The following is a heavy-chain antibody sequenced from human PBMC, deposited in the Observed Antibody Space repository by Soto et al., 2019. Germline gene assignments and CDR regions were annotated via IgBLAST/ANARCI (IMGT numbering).Heavy chain of an antibody. CDR3: AKMTSDSYGRNYGMDV. Sequence: EVQLVESGGGLVQPGGSLRLSCAGSGFPFSSYAMSWVRQAPEKGLEWVSALRDSGVSPYYADSVKGRFTISRDNSKNTLYLQMDSLRVEDTALYYCAKMTSDSYGRNYGMDVWGQGTTVTVSS. V-gene: IGHV3-23*04. J-gene: IGHJ6*02. CDR2: LRDSGVSP. D-gene: IGHD5-18*01. CDR1: GFPFSSYA.